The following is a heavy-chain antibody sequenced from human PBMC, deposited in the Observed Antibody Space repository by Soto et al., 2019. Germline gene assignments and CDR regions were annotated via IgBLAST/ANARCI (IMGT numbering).Heavy chain of an antibody. J-gene: IGHJ4*02. D-gene: IGHD3-10*01. V-gene: IGHV3-30-3*01. Sequence: GGSLRLSCAASGFTFSNFPIHWVRQAPGKGLEWVAVISHDGRNKDYADSAKGRFTISRDNSKSTLSLQMNSLRTEDTAVYYCARDGIERGSGSFATLGGQGTQVTVS. CDR3: ARDGIERGSGSFATL. CDR1: GFTFSNFP. CDR2: ISHDGRNK.